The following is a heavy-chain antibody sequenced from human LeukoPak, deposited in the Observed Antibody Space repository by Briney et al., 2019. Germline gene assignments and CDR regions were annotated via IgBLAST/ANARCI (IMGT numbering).Heavy chain of an antibody. CDR1: AFPFSSHG. J-gene: IGHJ4*02. Sequence: GGSLRLSCAGSAFPFSSHGRNWVRQAPGKGLKWVSGISPGGGPTYYADSVEGRFSISRDDLENTLYLQMTNLRAEDTAVYYCAKDGAWLRFDDWGQGILVTVSS. CDR3: AKDGAWLRFDD. CDR2: ISPGGGPT. D-gene: IGHD5-12*01. V-gene: IGHV3-23*01.